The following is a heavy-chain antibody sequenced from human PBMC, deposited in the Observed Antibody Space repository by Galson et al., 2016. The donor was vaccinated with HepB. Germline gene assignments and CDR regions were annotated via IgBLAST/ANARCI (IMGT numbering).Heavy chain of an antibody. D-gene: IGHD3-10*01. V-gene: IGHV3-7*03. Sequence: SLRLSCAASGFTFSTYAMSWVRQAPGEGLEWVSAISGSEKYYVDSVKGRFTISRDNARKSLYLQMDSLRAEDTALYYCAGGYFWFGEGLSDFWGQGTLVTVSS. CDR3: AGGYFWFGEGLSDF. CDR1: GFTFSTYA. CDR2: ISGSEK. J-gene: IGHJ4*02.